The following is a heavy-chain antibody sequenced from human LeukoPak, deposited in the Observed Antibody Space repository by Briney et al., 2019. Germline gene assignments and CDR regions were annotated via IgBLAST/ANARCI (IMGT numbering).Heavy chain of an antibody. CDR2: ISAYNGNT. D-gene: IGHD2-2*01. V-gene: IGHV1-18*01. CDR3: ARGYDGYCSGTSCPFDY. Sequence: ASVKVSCKASGYTFTSYGISWVRQAPGQGLEWMGWISAYNGNTNYAQKLQGRVTMTTDTSTSTAYMELRSLRSDDTAVYYCARGYDGYCSGTSCPFDYWGQGTLVTVSS. J-gene: IGHJ4*02. CDR1: GYTFTSYG.